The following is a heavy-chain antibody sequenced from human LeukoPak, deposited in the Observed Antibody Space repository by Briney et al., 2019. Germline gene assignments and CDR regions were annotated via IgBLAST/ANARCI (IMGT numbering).Heavy chain of an antibody. J-gene: IGHJ3*02. CDR2: ISSSGSTI. CDR1: GFTFSSYE. Sequence: GGSLRLSCAASGFTFSSYEMNWVRQAPGKGLEWVSYISSSGSTIYYADSVKGRFTISRDNAKNSLYLQMNSLRAEDTAVYYCARDQVAAAGTFGTGNSGIWGQGTMVTVSS. D-gene: IGHD6-13*01. CDR3: ARDQVAAAGTFGTGNSGI. V-gene: IGHV3-48*03.